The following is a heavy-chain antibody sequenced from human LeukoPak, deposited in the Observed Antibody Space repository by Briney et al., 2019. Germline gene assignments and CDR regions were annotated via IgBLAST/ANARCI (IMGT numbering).Heavy chain of an antibody. V-gene: IGHV4-34*01. CDR3: ARAPMVRGVPYYYYYMDV. Sequence: SETLSLTCAVYGGSFSGYYWSWIRQPPGKGLEWIGEINHSGSTNYNPSLKSRVTISVDTSKNQFSLKLSSVTAADTAVYYCARAPMVRGVPYYYYYMDVWGKGTTVTISS. CDR1: GGSFSGYY. D-gene: IGHD3-10*01. CDR2: INHSGST. J-gene: IGHJ6*03.